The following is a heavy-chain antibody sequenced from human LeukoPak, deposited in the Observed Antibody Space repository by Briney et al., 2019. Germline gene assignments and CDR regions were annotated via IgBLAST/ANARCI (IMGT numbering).Heavy chain of an antibody. D-gene: IGHD6-13*01. V-gene: IGHV3-23*01. Sequence: GGFLRLSCAASGFTFNNYAMNWVRQAPGKGLEWVSGLSTSGDNTYYTNSVKGRFTISRDNSKNTLYLQMNSLRAEDTALYYCAKDRRGSITAAGSALDYWGQGTLVTVSS. CDR3: AKDRRGSITAAGSALDY. CDR2: LSTSGDNT. J-gene: IGHJ4*02. CDR1: GFTFNNYA.